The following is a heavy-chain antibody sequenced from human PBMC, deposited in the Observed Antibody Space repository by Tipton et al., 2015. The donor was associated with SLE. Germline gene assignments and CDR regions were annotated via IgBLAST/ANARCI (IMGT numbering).Heavy chain of an antibody. V-gene: IGHV4-34*01. D-gene: IGHD6-19*01. CDR1: GGSFSGYY. CDR3: ARDQSSGWLNLDY. Sequence: TLSLTCAVYGGSFSGYYWSWIRQPPGKGLEWIGEINHSGSTNYNPSLKSRVTMSVDTSKNQFSLKLSSVTAADTAVYYCARDQSSGWLNLDYWGQGTLVTVSS. CDR2: INHSGST. J-gene: IGHJ4*02.